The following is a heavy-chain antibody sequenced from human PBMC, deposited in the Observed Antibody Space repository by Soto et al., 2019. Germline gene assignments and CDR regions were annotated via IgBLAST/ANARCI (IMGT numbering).Heavy chain of an antibody. V-gene: IGHV3-15*01. D-gene: IGHD5-12*01. CDR2: IKSKTDGGTT. CDR3: TTPTIRGRPLNWFDP. CDR1: GFTFSNAW. J-gene: IGHJ5*02. Sequence: GGSLRLSCAASGFTFSNAWMSWVRQAPGKGLEWVGRIKSKTDGGTTDYAAPVKGRFTISRDDSKNTLYLQMNSLKTEDTAVYYCTTPTIRGRPLNWFDPWGQGTLVTVSS.